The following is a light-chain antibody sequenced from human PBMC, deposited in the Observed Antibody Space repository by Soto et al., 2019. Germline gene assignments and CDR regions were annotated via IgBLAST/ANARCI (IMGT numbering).Light chain of an antibody. V-gene: IGKV3-20*01. CDR2: GAS. CDR1: QSVSSSY. Sequence: IVLTQSPGTLSLSPGERATLSCRASQSVSSSYLAWYQQKPGQAPRLLIYGASSRATGIPDRFSGSGSGTDFTLTISRLEPEDVAVYYCQQYGSSPVTFGPGTKVDIK. J-gene: IGKJ3*01. CDR3: QQYGSSPVT.